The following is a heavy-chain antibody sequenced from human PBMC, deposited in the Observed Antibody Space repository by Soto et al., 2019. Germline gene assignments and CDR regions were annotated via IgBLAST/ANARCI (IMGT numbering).Heavy chain of an antibody. CDR1: GFSLATSGVG. CDR2: IYWDDDK. D-gene: IGHD1-1*01. V-gene: IGHV2-5*02. CDR3: AHRVGLQGNWNGGYFDF. J-gene: IGHJ4*02. Sequence: QVTLEESGPTRVKPTQTLTLTCTFSGFSLATSGVGVGWVRQPPGKALERLALIYWDDDKRYSPSLRSRLTVTKDTSRNQVVLTMTNMDPGDTATYYCAHRVGLQGNWNGGYFDFWGQGALVTVSS.